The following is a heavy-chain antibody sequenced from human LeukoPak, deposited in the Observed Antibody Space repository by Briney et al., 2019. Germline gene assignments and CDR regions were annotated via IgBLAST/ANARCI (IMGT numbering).Heavy chain of an antibody. CDR1: GFTFSSYA. D-gene: IGHD6-19*01. CDR2: ISYGGSNK. CDR3: RAGPTY. V-gene: IGHV3-30*01. Sequence: PGGSLRLSCAASGFTFSSYAMHWVRQAPGKGLEWVAVISYGGSNKYYADSVKGRFTISRDNSKNTLYLQMNGLRAEDTAVYYCRAGPTYWGQGTLVTVSS. J-gene: IGHJ4*02.